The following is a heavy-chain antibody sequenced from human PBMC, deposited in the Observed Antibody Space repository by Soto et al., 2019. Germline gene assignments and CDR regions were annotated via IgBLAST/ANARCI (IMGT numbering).Heavy chain of an antibody. CDR2: IIPIFGTA. CDR3: ERGIAARLDWFDP. D-gene: IGHD6-6*01. V-gene: IGHV1-69*06. Sequence: SVKVARTASGGSFISYAIIWVRQAPGQGLEWMGGIIPIFGTANYAQKFQCRVTITADKSTSTAYMELSSLRSEDTAVYYCERGIAARLDWFDPWGQGTLVTVSS. J-gene: IGHJ5*02. CDR1: GGSFISYA.